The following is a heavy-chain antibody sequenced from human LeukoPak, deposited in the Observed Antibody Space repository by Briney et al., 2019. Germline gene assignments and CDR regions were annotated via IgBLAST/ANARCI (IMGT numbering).Heavy chain of an antibody. CDR1: GFTFSSYG. CDR3: ARDNYSGSRYFDH. Sequence: PGGSLRLSCAASGFTFSSYGMHWVRQAPGKGLEWVAFIRYDGSNKYYADSVKGRFTISRDNSKNTLYLHVNSLRAEDTAIYYCARDNYSGSRYFDHWGQGTLVTVSS. V-gene: IGHV3-30*02. D-gene: IGHD1-26*01. J-gene: IGHJ4*02. CDR2: IRYDGSNK.